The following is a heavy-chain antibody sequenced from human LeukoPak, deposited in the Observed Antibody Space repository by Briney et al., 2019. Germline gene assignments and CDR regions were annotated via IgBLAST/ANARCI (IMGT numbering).Heavy chain of an antibody. Sequence: SVKVSCKASGGTFSSYAISWVRQAPGQGLEWMGRIIPILGIANYAQKFQGRVTITADKSTSTAYMELSSLRSEDTAVYYCARSCRGVSTSGYGDLGGWGQGTLVTVSS. CDR2: IIPILGIA. J-gene: IGHJ4*02. D-gene: IGHD2-2*01. CDR3: ARSCRGVSTSGYGDLGG. V-gene: IGHV1-69*04. CDR1: GGTFSSYA.